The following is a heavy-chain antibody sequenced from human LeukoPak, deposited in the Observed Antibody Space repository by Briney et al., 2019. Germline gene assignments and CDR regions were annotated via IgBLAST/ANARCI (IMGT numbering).Heavy chain of an antibody. CDR1: GFTFSNAW. CDR3: TTGIGQWELLRVIDY. Sequence: GGSLRLSCAASGFTFSNAWMSWVRQAPGKGLEWVGRIKSKTDGGTTDYAAPVKGRFTISRDDSKNTLYLQMNSLKTEDTAVYYCTTGIGQWELLRVIDYWGQGTLVTVSP. D-gene: IGHD1-26*01. J-gene: IGHJ4*02. V-gene: IGHV3-15*01. CDR2: IKSKTDGGTT.